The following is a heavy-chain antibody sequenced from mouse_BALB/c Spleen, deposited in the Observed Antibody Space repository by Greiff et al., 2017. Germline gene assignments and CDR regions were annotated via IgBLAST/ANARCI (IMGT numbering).Heavy chain of an antibody. J-gene: IGHJ4*01. D-gene: IGHD1-1*01. CDR3: ARDYDSSYGAMDY. V-gene: IGHV1S34*01. CDR2: ISCYNGAT. Sequence: LVKTGASVKISCKASGYSFTGYYMHWVKQSHGKSLEWIGYISCYNGATSYNQKFKGKATFTVDTSSSTAYMQFNSLTSEDSAVYYCARDYDSSYGAMDYWGQGTSVTVSS. CDR1: GYSFTGYY.